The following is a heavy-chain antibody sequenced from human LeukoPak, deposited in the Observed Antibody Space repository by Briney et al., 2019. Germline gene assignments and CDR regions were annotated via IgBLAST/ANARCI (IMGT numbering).Heavy chain of an antibody. D-gene: IGHD6-13*01. Sequence: PSETLSLTCTVSGGSISSSSYYWGWIRQPPGKGLEWIGSMYYSGSTYYNPPLKSQVTISVDTSKNQFSLKLSSVTAADTAVYYCARHSDRGELQRVFDIWGQGTMVTVSS. J-gene: IGHJ3*02. CDR3: ARHSDRGELQRVFDI. V-gene: IGHV4-39*01. CDR2: MYYSGST. CDR1: GGSISSSSYY.